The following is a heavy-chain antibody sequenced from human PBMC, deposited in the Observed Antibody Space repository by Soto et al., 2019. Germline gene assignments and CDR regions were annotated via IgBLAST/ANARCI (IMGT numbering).Heavy chain of an antibody. Sequence: GGSLRLSCAASGFTFSVYEMNWVRQAPGKGLEWVSFISRGGSPIYYADSVKGRFTISRDDAKSSLYLQMNSLRVEDTAVYFCVRDGYYYDTSGISDAAFAIWGQGTLVTVS. V-gene: IGHV3-48*03. CDR2: ISRGGSPI. CDR3: VRDGYYYDTSGISDAAFAI. J-gene: IGHJ3*02. CDR1: GFTFSVYE. D-gene: IGHD3-22*01.